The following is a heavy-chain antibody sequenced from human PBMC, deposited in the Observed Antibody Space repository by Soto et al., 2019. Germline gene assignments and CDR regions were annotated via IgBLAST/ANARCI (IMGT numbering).Heavy chain of an antibody. CDR3: AGMVRGDNIDYCHYRDV. J-gene: IGHJ6*03. D-gene: IGHD3-10*01. CDR2: ISANSGDT. Sequence: QVQLVQSGAEVKKPGASVKVSCKASGYSFTSHGISWVRQAPGQGLEWMGWISANSGDTNYAQKLQGRVTVTTDTSTSTAYLELRSLRSENKALDYYAGMVRGDNIDYCHYRDVWGKGTTVTVSS. CDR1: GYSFTSHG. V-gene: IGHV1-18*01.